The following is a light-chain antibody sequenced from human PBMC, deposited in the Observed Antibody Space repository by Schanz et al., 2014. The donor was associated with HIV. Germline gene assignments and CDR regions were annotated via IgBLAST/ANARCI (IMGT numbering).Light chain of an antibody. CDR2: EVT. V-gene: IGLV2-8*01. Sequence: QSALTQPPSASGSPGQSVTISCTGTSSDVGGHNFVSWYQQHPGKAPKLMIYEVTRRPSGVPDRFSGSKSGNTASLTISGLQAEDEADYYCCSYAGSNNLVFGGGTKLTVL. CDR1: SSDVGGHNF. CDR3: CSYAGSNNLV. J-gene: IGLJ3*02.